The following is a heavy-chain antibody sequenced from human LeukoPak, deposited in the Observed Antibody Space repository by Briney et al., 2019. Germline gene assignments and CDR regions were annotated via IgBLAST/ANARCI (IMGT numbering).Heavy chain of an antibody. CDR2: TYYRSKWYN. V-gene: IGHV6-1*01. D-gene: IGHD1-26*01. CDR3: AKGGGSLDY. J-gene: IGHJ4*02. CDR1: GDSVSSNSAG. Sequence: SQTLSLTCAISGDSVSSNSAGWSWIRQSPSRGLEWLGRTYYRSKWYNDYAVSVKGRITINPDTSKNQSSLQLNSVTPEDTAVYYCAKGGGSLDYWGRGTLVTVSS.